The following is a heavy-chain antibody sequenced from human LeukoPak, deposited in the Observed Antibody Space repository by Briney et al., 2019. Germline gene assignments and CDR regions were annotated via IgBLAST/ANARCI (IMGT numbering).Heavy chain of an antibody. V-gene: IGHV4-59*08. D-gene: IGHD5-24*01. CDR1: CVSIHDHY. CDR2: IYYSGGI. CDR3: ARHQMRWLQLDY. Sequence: PSETLSHPRTVSCVSIHDHYWNWLRQPPGKGLEWIGYIYYSGGINYNPSLKSRVPISVDPSKNQLSLKIGSVTAAVTAVYYCARHQMRWLQLDYWGQGTLVTVSS. J-gene: IGHJ4*02.